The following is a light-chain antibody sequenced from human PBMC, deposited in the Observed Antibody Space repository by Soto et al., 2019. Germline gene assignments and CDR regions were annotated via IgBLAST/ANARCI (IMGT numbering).Light chain of an antibody. V-gene: IGKV1-5*03. J-gene: IGKJ1*01. CDR1: QTISSW. CDR2: KAS. CDR3: QQRRNWPPT. Sequence: DIQMTQSPSAMSASVGDRVTITCRASQTISSWLAWYQQKPGKAPKLLIYKASTLKSGVPSRFSGTGSGTEFTLTISSLEPEDFAIYYCQQRRNWPPTFGQGTKVDIK.